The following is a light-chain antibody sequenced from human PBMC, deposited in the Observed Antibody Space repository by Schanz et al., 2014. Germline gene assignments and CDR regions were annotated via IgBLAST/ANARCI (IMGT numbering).Light chain of an antibody. V-gene: IGKV1-5*01. J-gene: IGKJ1*01. Sequence: DIQMTQSPSTLSASVGDRVTITCRASQSISTWLAWYQQKPGKAPKVLIYDASNLESGVPSRFSGSGSGTEFTLTISSLQPDDFATYYCQQANSLPWTFGQGTKVEVK. CDR3: QQANSLPWT. CDR1: QSISTW. CDR2: DAS.